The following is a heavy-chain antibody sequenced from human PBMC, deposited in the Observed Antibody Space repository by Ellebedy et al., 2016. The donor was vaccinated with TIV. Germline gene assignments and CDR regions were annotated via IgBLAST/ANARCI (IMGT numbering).Heavy chain of an antibody. CDR3: ARAESGGYAWDY. D-gene: IGHD5-12*01. J-gene: IGHJ4*02. CDR1: GGTFSSYA. V-gene: IGHV1-69*13. CDR2: IVTIFRTP. Sequence: AASVKVSCKASGGTFSSYAISWVRQAPGQGLEWMGGIVTIFRTPNYAQKFQGRVTSTADESTSTAYMELSSLRSEDTAVYFCARAESGGYAWDYWGQGTLVTVSS.